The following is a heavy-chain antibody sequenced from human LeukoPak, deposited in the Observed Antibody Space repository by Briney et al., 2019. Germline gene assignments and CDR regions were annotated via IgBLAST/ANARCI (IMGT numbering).Heavy chain of an antibody. Sequence: QPGGSLRLSCAASGFTFSSYEMNWVRQAPGKGLEGVSYISSSGSTIYYADSVKGRFTISRDNAKSSLYLQMNSLRAEDTAVYYCARENDYYDSSGYYLIDYWGQGTLVTVSS. CDR1: GFTFSSYE. D-gene: IGHD3-22*01. CDR3: ARENDYYDSSGYYLIDY. J-gene: IGHJ4*02. V-gene: IGHV3-48*03. CDR2: ISSSGSTI.